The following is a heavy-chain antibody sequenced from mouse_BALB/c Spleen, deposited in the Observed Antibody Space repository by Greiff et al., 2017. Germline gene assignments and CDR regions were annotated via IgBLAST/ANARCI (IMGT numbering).Heavy chain of an antibody. CDR2: ISSGGSYT. J-gene: IGHJ3*01. V-gene: IGHV5-6*01. CDR3: ARRKIYDGYFAWFAY. CDR1: GFTFSSYG. Sequence: EVHLVESGGDLVKSGGSLKLSCAASGFTFSSYGMSWVRQTPDKRLEWVATISSGGSYTYYPDSVKGRFTISRDNAKNTLYLQMSSLKSEDTAMYYCARRKIYDGYFAWFAYWGQGALVTVSA. D-gene: IGHD2-3*01.